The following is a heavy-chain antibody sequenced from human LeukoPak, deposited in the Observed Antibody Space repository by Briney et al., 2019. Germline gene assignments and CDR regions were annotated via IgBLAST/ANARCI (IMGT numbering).Heavy chain of an antibody. CDR1: GLSFSDYS. D-gene: IGHD3-22*01. J-gene: IGHJ3*02. CDR3: AGTYYYDKGAFDI. V-gene: IGHV3-53*01. CDR2: IYSGGST. Sequence: GGSLRLSCTASGLSFSDYSMNWVRQAPGKGLEWVSVIYSGGSTYYADSVKGRFTISRDNSKNTLYLQINSLRAEDTAVYYCAGTYYYDKGAFDIWGQGTMVTVSS.